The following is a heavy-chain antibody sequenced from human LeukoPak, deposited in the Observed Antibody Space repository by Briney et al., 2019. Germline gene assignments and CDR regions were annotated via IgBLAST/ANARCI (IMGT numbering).Heavy chain of an antibody. V-gene: IGHV3-74*01. J-gene: IGHJ4*02. Sequence: GGSLRLSCAASGFSFSNFWMYCVRQAPGKGLVWVSRINRDGSYTVYADSVKGRFTISRDNAKNTLYLQMNSLGAEDTAVYYCARDSYTSPDYWGQGTLVTVSS. CDR1: GFSFSNFW. CDR2: INRDGSYT. D-gene: IGHD2-2*01. CDR3: ARDSYTSPDY.